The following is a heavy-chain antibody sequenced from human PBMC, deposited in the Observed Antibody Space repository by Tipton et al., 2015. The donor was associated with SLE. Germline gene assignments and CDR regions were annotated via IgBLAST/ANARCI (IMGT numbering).Heavy chain of an antibody. D-gene: IGHD7-27*01. CDR1: GGPFSGYY. V-gene: IGHV4-34*01. J-gene: IGHJ3*02. Sequence: TLSLTCAVYGGPFSGYYWSWIRQSPGKGLEWIGEINHSGSTNYNPSLKRRVTISVDKSKNPFSLKLRSVTAAETAVYYCARSAGDRAYDAFDIWGQGTMVTVSS. CDR2: INHSGST. CDR3: ARSAGDRAYDAFDI.